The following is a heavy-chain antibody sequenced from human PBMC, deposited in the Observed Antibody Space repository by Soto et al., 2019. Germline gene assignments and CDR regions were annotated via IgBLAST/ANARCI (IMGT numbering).Heavy chain of an antibody. V-gene: IGHV1-69*01. CDR2: VIPLVGTA. J-gene: IGHJ4*02. CDR3: ATELGENPASPFDA. Sequence: QVQLVQSGADVKKPGSSVKVSCQASGVTFSSETLGWVRQAPGQGLEWVGGVIPLVGTASYAQKFQGRVTISADESTCTVYMELSSLRSDDTAVYFCATELGENPASPFDAWGQGTLVTVSS. D-gene: IGHD3-10*01. CDR1: GVTFSSET.